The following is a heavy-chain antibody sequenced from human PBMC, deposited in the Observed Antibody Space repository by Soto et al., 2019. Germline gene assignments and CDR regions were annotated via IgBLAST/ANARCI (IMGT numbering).Heavy chain of an antibody. D-gene: IGHD3-10*01. CDR2: ISAYSGNT. CDR1: GYTFTTYG. CDR3: AGGDYGSGTNSWFDP. Sequence: QVQLVQSGGEVKKPGASVKVSCKASGYTFTTYGVNWVRQAPGQGLEWMGWISAYSGNTYYTQKLQGRVTMTTDTSTTTAYMELRSLRSDDTAVYYCAGGDYGSGTNSWFDPWGQGTLVTVSS. V-gene: IGHV1-18*01. J-gene: IGHJ5*02.